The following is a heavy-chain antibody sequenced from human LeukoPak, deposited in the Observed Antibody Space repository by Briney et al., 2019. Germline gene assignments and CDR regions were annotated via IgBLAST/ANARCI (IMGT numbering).Heavy chain of an antibody. CDR2: ISAYNGNT. V-gene: IGHV1-18*01. CDR1: GYTFTSYG. D-gene: IGHD6-19*01. J-gene: IGHJ5*02. Sequence: ASVKVSCKASGYTFTSYGISWVRQAPGQGLEWMGWISAYNGNTNYAQKLQGRVTMTTDTSTSTAYMELRSLRSEDTAVYYCARAEWLVDWFDPWGQGTLVTVSS. CDR3: ARAEWLVDWFDP.